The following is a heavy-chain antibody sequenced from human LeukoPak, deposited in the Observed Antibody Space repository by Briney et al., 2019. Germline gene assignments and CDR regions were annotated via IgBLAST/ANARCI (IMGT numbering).Heavy chain of an antibody. D-gene: IGHD4-17*01. CDR1: GFTFHDYG. V-gene: IGHV3-20*04. CDR2: IDWNGGST. J-gene: IGHJ6*03. CDR3: ARYGDPNYYSYYMDV. Sequence: GGSLRLSCAASGFTFHDYGMSWVRQTPEKGLEWVSGIDWNGGSTGYADSVKGRFTISRDNAKNSLYLQMNSLRAEDTALYYCARYGDPNYYSYYMDVWGKGTTVTISS.